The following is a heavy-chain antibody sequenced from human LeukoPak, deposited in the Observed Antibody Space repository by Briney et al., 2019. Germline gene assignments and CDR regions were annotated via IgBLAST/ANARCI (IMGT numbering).Heavy chain of an antibody. CDR3: ARTPDYYDSSGYYYFDY. D-gene: IGHD3-22*01. J-gene: IGHJ4*02. CDR1: GFTFSDYY. CDR2: ISSSSSSYT. V-gene: IGHV3-11*06. Sequence: PGGSLGLSCAASGFTFSDYYMSWVRQAPGKGLEWVSYISSSSSSYTNYADSVKGRFTISRDNAKNSLYLQMNSLRAEDTAVYYCARTPDYYDSSGYYYFDYWGQGTLVTVSS.